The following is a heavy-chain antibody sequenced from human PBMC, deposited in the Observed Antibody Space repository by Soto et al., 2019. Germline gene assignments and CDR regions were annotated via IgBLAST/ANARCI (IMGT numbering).Heavy chain of an antibody. Sequence: SVTLSLTCTVSYGSSSDFYWSWIRQPPGKGLEWIGYISSSGNTNYNPSLKSRVSISVDTSKNQFSLNLTSVTAADTGVYYCARAPMVLTRSYFDSWGQGTPVTSPQ. CDR1: YGSSSDFY. D-gene: IGHD3-22*01. J-gene: IGHJ4*02. V-gene: IGHV4-59*01. CDR2: ISSSGNT. CDR3: ARAPMVLTRSYFDS.